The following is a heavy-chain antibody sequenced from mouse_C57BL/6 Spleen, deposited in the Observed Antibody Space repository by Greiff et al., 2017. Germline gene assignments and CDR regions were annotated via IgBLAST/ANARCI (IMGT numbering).Heavy chain of an antibody. CDR1: GYTFTGYW. J-gene: IGHJ3*01. D-gene: IGHD2-1*01. CDR3: ASVYYGNSAGFAY. V-gene: IGHV1-9*01. CDR2: LLPGSGST. Sequence: QVQLQQSGAELMKPGASVKLSCKATGYTFTGYWIEWVKQRPGHGLEWIGELLPGSGSTNYNEKFKGKATFTAETSSYTAYMQLCSLPTDDSSVYYCASVYYGNSAGFAYWVQGTLVTVSA.